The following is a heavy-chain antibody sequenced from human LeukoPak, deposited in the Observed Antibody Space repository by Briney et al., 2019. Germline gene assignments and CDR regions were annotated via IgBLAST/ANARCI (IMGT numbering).Heavy chain of an antibody. J-gene: IGHJ4*02. CDR3: AKSRDSSGYYIGY. V-gene: IGHV3-23*01. Sequence: GGSLRLSCAASGLTFSSYAMSWVRQAPGKGLEWVSAISGTGGSTYYADSVKGRFTISRDNSKNTLHLQMNSPRAEDTAVYYCAKSRDSSGYYIGYWGQGTLVTVSS. CDR2: ISGTGGST. D-gene: IGHD3-22*01. CDR1: GLTFSSYA.